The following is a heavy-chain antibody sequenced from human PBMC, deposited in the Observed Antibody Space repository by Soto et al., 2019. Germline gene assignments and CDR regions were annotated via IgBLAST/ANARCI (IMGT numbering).Heavy chain of an antibody. J-gene: IGHJ4*02. CDR1: GFTFSSYG. Sequence: PGGSRRLSCAASGFTFSSYGTHWVRQAPGKGPEWVAVIWYDASNKYYADSVKGRFTLSRDNSKNTLYLQKNSLRAEDTPVYSCARGQQWLVRFYFGFWGQGTLV. CDR2: IWYDASNK. CDR3: ARGQQWLVRFYFGF. D-gene: IGHD6-19*01. V-gene: IGHV3-33*01.